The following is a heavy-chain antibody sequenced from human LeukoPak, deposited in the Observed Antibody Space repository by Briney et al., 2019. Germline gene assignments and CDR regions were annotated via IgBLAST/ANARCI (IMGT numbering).Heavy chain of an antibody. V-gene: IGHV4-39*01. J-gene: IGHJ5*02. CDR2: IYYSGST. CDR1: GGSISSSSYY. CDR3: ARLGDYSNRAYNWFDP. D-gene: IGHD4-11*01. Sequence: SETLSPTCTVSGGSISSSSYYWGWIRQPPGKGLEWIGSIYYSGSTYYNPSLKRRVTISVDTSKNQFSLKLSSVTAADTAVYYCARLGDYSNRAYNWFDPWGQGTLVTVFS.